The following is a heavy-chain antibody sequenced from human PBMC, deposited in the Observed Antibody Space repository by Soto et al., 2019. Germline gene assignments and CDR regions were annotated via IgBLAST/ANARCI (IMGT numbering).Heavy chain of an antibody. D-gene: IGHD3-16*01. CDR3: VGGDRGAFDY. CDR1: GLTFTKYA. Sequence: QVRLVQSGAEERKPGASVKLSCRASGLTFTKYAIHWVRQAPGQPPAWMGWIVAVNGKTRYSQKLQDRVTITRDTSANSAYMELTSPTAEDTAVYSWVGGDRGAFDYWGQGTLVTVS. V-gene: IGHV1-3*05. CDR2: IVAVNGKT. J-gene: IGHJ4*02.